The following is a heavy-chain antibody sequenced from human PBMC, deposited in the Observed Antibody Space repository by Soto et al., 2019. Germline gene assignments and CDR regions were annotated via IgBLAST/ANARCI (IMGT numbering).Heavy chain of an antibody. CDR3: ARSIVGGTADYYGMDV. D-gene: IGHD1-26*01. CDR2: INPYSGGT. Sequence: ASVKVSCKASGYTLSGCYIHWVRQAPGQGLEWMGWINPYSGGTNYAQNFQGRVTMTRDTSISTGYMEMWRLGFDDTAVYYCARSIVGGTADYYGMDVWGQGTTVTVSS. CDR1: GYTLSGCY. V-gene: IGHV1-2*02. J-gene: IGHJ6*02.